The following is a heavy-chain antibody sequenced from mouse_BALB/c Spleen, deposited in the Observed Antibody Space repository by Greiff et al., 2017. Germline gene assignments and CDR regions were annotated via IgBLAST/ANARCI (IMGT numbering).Heavy chain of an antibody. J-gene: IGHJ2*01. D-gene: IGHD1-1*01. CDR3: ARWGGSSY. Sequence: VQLQQPGAELVKPGASVKLSCKASGYTFTSYWMHWVKQRPGQGLEWIGEIDPSDSYTNYNQKFKGKATLTVDKSSSTAYMQLSSLTSEDSAVYYCARWGGSSYWGQGTTLTVSS. CDR2: IDPSDSYT. CDR1: GYTFTSYW. V-gene: IGHV1-69*02.